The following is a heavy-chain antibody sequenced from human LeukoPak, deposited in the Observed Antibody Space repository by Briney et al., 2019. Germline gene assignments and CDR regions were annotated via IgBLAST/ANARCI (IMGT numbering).Heavy chain of an antibody. J-gene: IGHJ3*02. Sequence: ASVKVSCKASGYTFTGYYMHWVRQAPGQGLEWMGWINPNSGGTNYAQKFQGRVTMTRDTSISTAYMELSRLRSDDTAVYYCARERIAAAGYDAFDIWGQGTMVTVSS. D-gene: IGHD6-13*01. CDR3: ARERIAAAGYDAFDI. CDR1: GYTFTGYY. V-gene: IGHV1-2*02. CDR2: INPNSGGT.